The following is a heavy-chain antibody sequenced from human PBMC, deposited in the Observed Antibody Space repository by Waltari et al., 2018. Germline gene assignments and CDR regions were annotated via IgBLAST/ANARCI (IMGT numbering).Heavy chain of an antibody. CDR3: ARDANSRFDY. CDR2: ISSASSTI. CDR1: EFSCRSYS. Sequence: EVQLVESGGDLVQPGGSLRLSCAASEFSCRSYSMNWVRQAPGKGLEWVSYISSASSTIYYADSVKGRFTISRDNAKNSLYLQMNSLKDEDTAVYYCARDANSRFDYWGQGTLVTVSS. V-gene: IGHV3-48*02. J-gene: IGHJ4*02. D-gene: IGHD6-13*01.